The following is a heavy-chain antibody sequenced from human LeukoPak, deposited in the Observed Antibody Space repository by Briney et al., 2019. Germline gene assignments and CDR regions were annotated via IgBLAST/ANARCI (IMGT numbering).Heavy chain of an antibody. CDR2: IFYSGST. J-gene: IGHJ4*02. CDR1: GGSISSSSYY. Sequence: SGTLSLTCTVSGGSISSSSYYWGWIRQPPGKGLEWIGNIFYSGSTYYGPSLKSRLTISLDTSRNQFSLKLSSVTAADTAMYYCARVSGYDWESFYGYWGQGTLVTVSS. CDR3: ARVSGYDWESFYGY. D-gene: IGHD5-12*01. V-gene: IGHV4-39*07.